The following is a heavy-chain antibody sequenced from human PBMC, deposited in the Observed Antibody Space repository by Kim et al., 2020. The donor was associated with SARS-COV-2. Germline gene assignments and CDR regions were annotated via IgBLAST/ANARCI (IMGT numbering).Heavy chain of an antibody. Sequence: GGSLRLSCVVSGFTSTFYGMHWVRQAPGKGLEWVAVIWDDGTNKFYGESVEGRFTISRDKSKNTLYLQMDSLRAEDTAVYYCASSPTIDWYFDLWGRGTRAIVSS. J-gene: IGHJ2*01. V-gene: IGHV3-33*01. CDR1: GFTSTFYG. CDR3: ASSPTIDWYFDL. CDR2: IWDDGTNK.